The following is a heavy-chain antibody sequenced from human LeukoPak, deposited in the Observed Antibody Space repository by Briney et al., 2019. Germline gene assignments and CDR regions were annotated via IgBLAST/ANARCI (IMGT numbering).Heavy chain of an antibody. CDR3: ARHATEMATIDYYYYMDV. J-gene: IGHJ6*03. CDR1: GGSISSSSYY. CDR2: IYYSGST. Sequence: SETLSLTCTVSGGSISSSSYYWGWIRQPPGKGLEWIGSIYYSGSTYYNPSLKSRVTISVDTSKNQFSLKLSSVTAADTAVYYCARHATEMATIDYYYYMDVWGKGTTVTVSS. V-gene: IGHV4-39*01. D-gene: IGHD5-24*01.